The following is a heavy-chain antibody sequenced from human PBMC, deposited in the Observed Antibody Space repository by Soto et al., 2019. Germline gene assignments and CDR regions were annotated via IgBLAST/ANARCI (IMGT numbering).Heavy chain of an antibody. J-gene: IGHJ5*02. D-gene: IGHD3-10*01. CDR2: TYYRSRWFS. CDR3: ARGPFQEGSGMVWFAP. CDR1: GDNVSTNSAA. V-gene: IGHV6-1*01. Sequence: HLQQSGPGLVKPSQTLSLTCAIYGDNVSTNSAAWNWIRQSPSRGLEWLGRTYYRSRWFSNYAVSVKSRVSIKADTSKNPFSLELNSVPPDDTAVYYCARGPFQEGSGMVWFAPWGQGTPVIVSS.